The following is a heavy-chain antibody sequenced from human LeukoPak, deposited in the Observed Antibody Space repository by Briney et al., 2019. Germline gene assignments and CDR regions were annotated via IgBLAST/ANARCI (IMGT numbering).Heavy chain of an antibody. CDR3: ARQDGYNRNWFDP. CDR1: GGSISSSSYY. Sequence: PSETLSLTCTVSGGSISSSSYYWGWLRQPPGQGLEWIGSIYYSGSTYYNPSLKSRVTISVDTSKNQFSLKVTSVTAADTAVYYCARQDGYNRNWFDPWGQGTLVTVSS. V-gene: IGHV4-39*01. CDR2: IYYSGST. D-gene: IGHD5-24*01. J-gene: IGHJ5*02.